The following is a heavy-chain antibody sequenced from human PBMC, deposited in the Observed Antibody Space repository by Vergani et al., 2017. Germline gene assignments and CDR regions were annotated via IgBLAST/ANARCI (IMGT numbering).Heavy chain of an antibody. CDR1: GGSFSGYY. CDR2: INHSGST. CDR3: TPGFGELLNNWFDP. J-gene: IGHJ5*02. V-gene: IGHV4-34*01. D-gene: IGHD3-10*01. Sequence: QVQLQQWGAGLLKPSETLSLTCAVYGGSFSGYYWSWIRQPPGKGLEWIGEINHSGSTNYNPSLKSRVTISVNTSNNQFSLKLSSVTAADTAVYYCTPGFGELLNNWFDPWGQGTLVTVSS.